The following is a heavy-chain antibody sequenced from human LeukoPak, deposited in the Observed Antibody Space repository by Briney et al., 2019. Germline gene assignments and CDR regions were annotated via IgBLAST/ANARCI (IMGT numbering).Heavy chain of an antibody. CDR2: IWHDETRT. J-gene: IGHJ4*02. CDR3: AGTMSTGAGIDS. D-gene: IGHD1-26*01. CDR1: GFTFSKYG. V-gene: IGHV3-33*01. Sequence: PGRSLRLSCATSGFTFSKYGMHWVRQAPGKGLEWVAVIWHDETRTHYADSVKGRFTISRDNSQNTAFLQMSSLRAEDTAVYYCAGTMSTGAGIDSWGQGTLVTVSS.